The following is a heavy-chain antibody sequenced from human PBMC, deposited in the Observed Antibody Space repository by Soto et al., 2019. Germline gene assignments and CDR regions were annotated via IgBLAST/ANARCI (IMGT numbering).Heavy chain of an antibody. Sequence: GESLKISCKASGYSFSSNWIGWVRQMPGKGLEWMGIIYPGDSDTRYSPSFQGQITISADKSISTAYLQWSSLKASDTAMFFCVRQTGCTNGVCYSFDYWGQGTLVTVSS. J-gene: IGHJ4*02. CDR2: IYPGDSDT. D-gene: IGHD2-8*01. CDR1: GYSFSSNW. V-gene: IGHV5-51*01. CDR3: VRQTGCTNGVCYSFDY.